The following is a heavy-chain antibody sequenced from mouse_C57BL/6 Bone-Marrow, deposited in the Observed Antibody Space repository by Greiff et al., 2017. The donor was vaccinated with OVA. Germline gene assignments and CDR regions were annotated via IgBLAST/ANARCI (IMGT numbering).Heavy chain of an antibody. CDR2: IDPENGDT. CDR1: GFNIKDDY. V-gene: IGHV14-4*01. CDR3: TTGSPWFAY. J-gene: IGHJ3*01. Sequence: EVKVVESGAELVRPGASVKLSCTASGFNIKDDYMHWVKQRPEQGLEWIGWIDPENGDTEYASKFQGKATITADTSSTTAYLQLSSLTSEDTAVYYCTTGSPWFAYWGQGTLVTVSA.